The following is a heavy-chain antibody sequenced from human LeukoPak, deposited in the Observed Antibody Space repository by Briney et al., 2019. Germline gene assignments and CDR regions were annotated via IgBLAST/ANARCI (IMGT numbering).Heavy chain of an antibody. J-gene: IGHJ3*02. CDR2: IKQDGSEK. CDR3: ARDSGGSYSDAFDI. Sequence: PGGSLRLSCAASGFTFSSYAMTWVRQAPGKGLEWVANIKQDGSEKYYVDSVKGRFTISRDNAKNSLYLQMNSLRAEDTAVYYCARDSGGSYSDAFDIWGQGTVVTVFS. D-gene: IGHD1-26*01. V-gene: IGHV3-7*01. CDR1: GFTFSSYA.